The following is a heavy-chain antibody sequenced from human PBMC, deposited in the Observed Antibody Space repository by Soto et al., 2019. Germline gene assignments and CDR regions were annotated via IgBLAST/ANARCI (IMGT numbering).Heavy chain of an antibody. CDR3: ANGIGGYSNGNYVDY. CDR2: ISSDGTNK. D-gene: IGHD5-18*01. CDR1: GFTFSTYG. Sequence: GGSLRLSCAASGFTFSTYGMHWVRQAPGMGLEWVAAISSDGTNKWYAESVRGRFTISRDNSKNTLYLQMNSLRAEDTAVYYCANGIGGYSNGNYVDYWGQGTLVTVSS. V-gene: IGHV3-30*18. J-gene: IGHJ4*02.